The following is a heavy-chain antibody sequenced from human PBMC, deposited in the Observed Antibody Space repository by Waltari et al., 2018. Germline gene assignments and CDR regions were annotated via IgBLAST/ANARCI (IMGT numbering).Heavy chain of an antibody. CDR2: IYPGDSDT. CDR3: ATTTVTTGYAFDI. Sequence: LKISCQGSGYSFTSYWIGWVRQMPGKGLEWMGIIYPGDSDTRYSPSFQGQVTISADKSISTAYLQWSSLKASDTAMYYCATTTVTTGYAFDIWGQGTMVTVSS. V-gene: IGHV5-51*01. CDR1: GYSFTSYW. D-gene: IGHD4-17*01. J-gene: IGHJ3*02.